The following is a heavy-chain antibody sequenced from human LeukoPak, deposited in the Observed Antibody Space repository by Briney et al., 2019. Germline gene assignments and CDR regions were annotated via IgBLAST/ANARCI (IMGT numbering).Heavy chain of an antibody. CDR3: ASVRDGYNYFDY. CDR2: IIPIFGTA. Sequence: SVKVSCKPSGGTFSSYAISWVRQAPGQGLEWMGGIIPIFGTANYAQKFQGRVTITADESTSTAYMELSSLRSEDTAVYYCASVRDGYNYFDYWGQGTLVTVSS. V-gene: IGHV1-69*13. J-gene: IGHJ4*02. CDR1: GGTFSSYA. D-gene: IGHD5-24*01.